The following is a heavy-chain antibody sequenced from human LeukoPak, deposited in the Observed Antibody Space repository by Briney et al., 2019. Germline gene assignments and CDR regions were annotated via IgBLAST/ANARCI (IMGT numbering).Heavy chain of an antibody. CDR3: IVVVVPAAMRGGGHYYYGMDV. CDR1: GGSISSSSYY. V-gene: IGHV4-39*01. Sequence: SETLSLTCTVSGGSISSSSYYWGWIRQPPGKGLEWIGSIYYSGSTYYNPSLKSRVTISVDTSKNQFSLKLSSVTAADTAVYYCIVVVVPAAMRGGGHYYYGMDVWGQGTTVTVSS. J-gene: IGHJ6*02. CDR2: IYYSGST. D-gene: IGHD2-2*01.